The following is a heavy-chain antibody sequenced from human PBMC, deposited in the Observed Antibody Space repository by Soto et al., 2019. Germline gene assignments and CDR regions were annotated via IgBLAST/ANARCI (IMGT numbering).Heavy chain of an antibody. J-gene: IGHJ4*02. D-gene: IGHD2-8*01. CDR1: GFTFSNHG. V-gene: IGHV3-33*01. CDR3: ARQDMVSYYFDS. CDR2: IWYDGSYK. Sequence: QVQLVESGGGVVQPGRSLRLSCAASGFTFSNHGMHWVRQAPGKGLEWVAVIWYDGSYKYYADSVKGRCTISRDNSKNTLYLQMNSRRAEDTALYYCARQDMVSYYFDSWGQGTLVTVSS.